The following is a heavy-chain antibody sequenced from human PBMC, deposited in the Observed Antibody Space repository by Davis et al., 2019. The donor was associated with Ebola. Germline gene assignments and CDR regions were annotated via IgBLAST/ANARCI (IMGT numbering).Heavy chain of an antibody. CDR1: GFTFSSYW. J-gene: IGHJ5*02. V-gene: IGHV3-74*01. CDR3: ARGAGLTIFGVSHWFDP. CDR2: INSDGSST. D-gene: IGHD3-3*01. Sequence: HTGGSLRLSCAASGFTFSSYWMHWVRQAPGKGLVWVSRINSDGSSTSYADSVKGRFTISRDNAKNTLNLQMNSLRAEDTAVYYCARGAGLTIFGVSHWFDPWGQGTLVTVSS.